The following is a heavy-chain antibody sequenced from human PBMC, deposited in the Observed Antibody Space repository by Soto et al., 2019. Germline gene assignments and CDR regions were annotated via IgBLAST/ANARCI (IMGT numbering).Heavy chain of an antibody. V-gene: IGHV4-39*01. CDR3: ARQKWEQPKWFDP. D-gene: IGHD1-26*01. CDR1: GGAISDARFY. CDR2: IFYSGTT. Sequence: QLQLQESGPGLVKPSETLSLTCSLSGGAISDARFYWGWIRQTPGKGLEWSGSIFYSGTTFFNPALQSRVTISVDTSENQVSLKLSSVTAADTALYFCARQKWEQPKWFDPWGQGTLVTVSS. J-gene: IGHJ5*02.